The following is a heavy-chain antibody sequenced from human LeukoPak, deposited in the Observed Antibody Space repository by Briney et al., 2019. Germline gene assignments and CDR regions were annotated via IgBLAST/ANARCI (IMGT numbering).Heavy chain of an antibody. CDR3: AREAPNYYDSSGSDFDY. J-gene: IGHJ4*02. CDR2: VSAYNGNT. Sequence: ASVKVSCKASGYTFTSYCISWVRQAPGQGLEWMGWVSAYNGNTNYAQKLQGRVTMTTDTSTSTAYMELRSLRSDDTAVYYCAREAPNYYDSSGSDFDYWGQGTLVTVSS. D-gene: IGHD3-22*01. CDR1: GYTFTSYC. V-gene: IGHV1-18*01.